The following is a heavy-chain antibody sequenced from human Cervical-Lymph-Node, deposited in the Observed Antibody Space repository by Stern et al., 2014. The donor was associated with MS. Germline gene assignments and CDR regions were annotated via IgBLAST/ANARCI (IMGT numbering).Heavy chain of an antibody. CDR3: ARLGATAVGTGGDYFDY. CDR1: GYTFTSYW. J-gene: IGHJ4*02. Sequence: EDQLVESGAEVRKPGESLKISCQVSGYTFTSYWIAWVRQMPGKGLEWMGIIYPADSNTRYNPSFEDLVTLSVDKSVSTAYLQWSSLKASDTAIYYCARLGATAVGTGGDYFDYWGQGSLVTVSS. V-gene: IGHV5-51*01. CDR2: IYPADSNT. D-gene: IGHD6-13*01.